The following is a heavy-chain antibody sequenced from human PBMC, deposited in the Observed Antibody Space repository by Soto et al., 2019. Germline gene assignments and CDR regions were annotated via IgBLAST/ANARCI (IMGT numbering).Heavy chain of an antibody. J-gene: IGHJ4*02. D-gene: IGHD3-22*01. CDR1: GFRFSSYG. CDR3: ATEGKDDSVKGGFVN. CDR2: IWYDGSNK. V-gene: IGHV3-33*01. Sequence: ESGGGVVQPGRSLRLSCAASGFRFSSYGMNWVRQSPGKGLEWVAVIWYDGSNKFYGNSVKGRFTISRDNSRNTLYLQMNSLRDEDTAVYYCATEGKDDSVKGGFVNWGQGTLVTVSS.